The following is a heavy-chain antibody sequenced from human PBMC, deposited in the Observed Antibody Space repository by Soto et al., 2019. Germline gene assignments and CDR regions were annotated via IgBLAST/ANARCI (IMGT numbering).Heavy chain of an antibody. J-gene: IGHJ6*03. Sequence: SETLSLTCTVSGGSISSYYWSWIRQPPGKGLEWIGYIYYSGSTNYNPSLKSRVTISVDTSKNQFSLKLSSVTAADTAVYYCAGLGLPLQSMPPYYYYYMDVWGKGTTVTVSS. CDR2: IYYSGST. D-gene: IGHD4-4*01. V-gene: IGHV4-59*08. CDR3: AGLGLPLQSMPPYYYYYMDV. CDR1: GGSISSYY.